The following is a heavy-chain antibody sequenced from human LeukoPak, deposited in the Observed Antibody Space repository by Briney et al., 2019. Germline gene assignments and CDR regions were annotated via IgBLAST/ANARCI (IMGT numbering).Heavy chain of an antibody. V-gene: IGHV4-31*03. J-gene: IGHJ4*02. CDR2: IYYSGST. CDR3: ARVGSRAARPVDH. D-gene: IGHD6-6*01. Sequence: SETLSLTCTVSGGSISSGGYYWSWIRQHPGKGLEWIGYIYYSGSTYYNPSLKSRVTISVDTSKNQFSLKLSSVTAADTAVYYCARVGSRAARPVDHWGQGTLVTVSS. CDR1: GGSISSGGYY.